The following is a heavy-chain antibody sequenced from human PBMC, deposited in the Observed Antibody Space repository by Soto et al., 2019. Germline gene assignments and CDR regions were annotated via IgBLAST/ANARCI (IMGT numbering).Heavy chain of an antibody. CDR1: GYTFTSYG. Sequence: GASVKVSCKASGYTFTSYGISWVRQAPGQGLEWMGWISAYNGNTNYAQKLQGRVTMTTDTSTSTAYMELRSLRSDDTAVYYCASSSRRELERTTDYYYYYGMDVWGQGTTVTVSS. CDR3: ASSSRRELERTTDYYYYYGMDV. D-gene: IGHD1-1*01. V-gene: IGHV1-18*01. J-gene: IGHJ6*02. CDR2: ISAYNGNT.